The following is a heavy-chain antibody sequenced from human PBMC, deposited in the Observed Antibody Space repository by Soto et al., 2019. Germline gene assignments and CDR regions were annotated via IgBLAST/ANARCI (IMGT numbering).Heavy chain of an antibody. V-gene: IGHV3-30*18. CDR2: ISYDGSTK. J-gene: IGHJ4*02. D-gene: IGHD3-16*01. CDR3: AKVAFGVWAYFDY. Sequence: GGSLRLSCAASGFTFSSYGMHWVRQAPGKGLEWVAVISYDGSTKYYADSVKGRFTISRDNSKNTLYLQMNSLRAEDTAVYYCAKVAFGVWAYFDYWGQGTLVTVSS. CDR1: GFTFSSYG.